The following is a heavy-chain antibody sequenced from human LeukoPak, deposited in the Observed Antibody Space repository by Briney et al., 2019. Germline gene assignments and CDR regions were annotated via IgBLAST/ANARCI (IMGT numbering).Heavy chain of an antibody. CDR2: ISSSSSYI. D-gene: IGHD3-10*01. CDR1: GFTFSSYS. CDR3: ARPFMVRGASYGMDV. V-gene: IGHV3-21*01. J-gene: IGHJ6*02. Sequence: PGGSLRLSCAASGFTFSSYSMNWVRQAPGKGLEWVSSISSSSSYIYYADSVKGRFTISRDNAKNSLYLQMNSLRAEDTAVYYCARPFMVRGASYGMDVWGQGTTVTVSS.